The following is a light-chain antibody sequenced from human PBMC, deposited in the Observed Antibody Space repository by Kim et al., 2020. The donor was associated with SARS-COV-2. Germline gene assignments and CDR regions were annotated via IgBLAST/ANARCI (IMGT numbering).Light chain of an antibody. Sequence: SPGERDTLACRASQSVSSYLAWYQQKPGQALRLLIYDASNRATGIPARFSGSGSGTDFTLTISSLEPEDFAVYYCQQRSNWPPLTFGGGTKVDIK. J-gene: IGKJ4*01. CDR2: DAS. V-gene: IGKV3-11*01. CDR1: QSVSSY. CDR3: QQRSNWPPLT.